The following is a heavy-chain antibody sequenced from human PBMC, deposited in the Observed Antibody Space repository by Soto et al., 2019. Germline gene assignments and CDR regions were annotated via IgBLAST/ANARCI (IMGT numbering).Heavy chain of an antibody. V-gene: IGHV5-51*01. J-gene: IGHJ6*03. CDR2: IYPGDSDT. D-gene: IGHD4-4*01. Sequence: GESLKISCKASGYTFTNYWIAWVRQMPGKGLEWVGIIYPGDSDTRYSPSFQGQVTISADKSISTAYLQWSSLKASDTAMYYCARSPTYSNYVGRYYYYMDVWGKGTTVTVSS. CDR3: ARSPTYSNYVGRYYYYMDV. CDR1: GYTFTNYW.